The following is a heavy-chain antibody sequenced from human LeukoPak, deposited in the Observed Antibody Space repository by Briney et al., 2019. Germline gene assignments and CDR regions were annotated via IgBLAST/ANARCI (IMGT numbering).Heavy chain of an antibody. D-gene: IGHD6-6*01. CDR2: IYHSEST. Sequence: SETLSLTCTVSGGSISTYYWNWIRQPPGKGLEWIGYIYHSESTNYNPSLQSRVTISVDTSKNQFSLNLNSVTAADMAVYYCARRGAARLHFQNWGQGTLVTVSS. V-gene: IGHV4-59*01. CDR3: ARRGAARLHFQN. CDR1: GGSISTYY. J-gene: IGHJ1*01.